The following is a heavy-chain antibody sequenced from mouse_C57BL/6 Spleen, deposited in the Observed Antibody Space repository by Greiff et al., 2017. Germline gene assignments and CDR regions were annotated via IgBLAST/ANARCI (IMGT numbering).Heavy chain of an antibody. CDR2: INPNNGGT. D-gene: IGHD4-1*01. CDR3: ASSNWGNYFDY. V-gene: IGHV1-26*01. Sequence: EVQLQQSGPELVKPGASVKISCKASGYTFTDYDMNWVKQSHGKSLEWIGDINPNNGGTSYNQKFKGKATLTVDKSSSTAYMELRSLTAEDSAVYYCASSNWGNYFDYWGQGTTLTVSS. J-gene: IGHJ2*01. CDR1: GYTFTDYD.